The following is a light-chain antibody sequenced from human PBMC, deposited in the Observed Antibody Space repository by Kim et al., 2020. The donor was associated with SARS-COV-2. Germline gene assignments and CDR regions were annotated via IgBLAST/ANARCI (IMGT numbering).Light chain of an antibody. CDR3: CSYTNTMSATTIYV. V-gene: IGLV2-14*03. Sequence: QSALTQPASVSGSPGQSITISCTGTNNDIGRYNYVSWYQQHPGKAPKLILYDVKRWPSGISNRFSGSESGNTAYLTISGLQAEDEADYYCCSYTNTMSATTIYVLGTGTKVTVL. CDR1: NNDIGRYNY. CDR2: DVK. J-gene: IGLJ1*01.